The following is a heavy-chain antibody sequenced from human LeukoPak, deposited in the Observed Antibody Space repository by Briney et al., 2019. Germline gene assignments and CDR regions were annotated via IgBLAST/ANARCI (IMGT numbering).Heavy chain of an antibody. V-gene: IGHV1-2*02. CDR1: GYTLSDYY. D-gene: IGHD6-13*01. J-gene: IGHJ4*02. CDR3: ARVRGNSCDY. CDR2: IRGDTGDT. Sequence: GASVTISCKTSGYTLSDYYMHWVRQAPGQGLEWMGWIRGDTGDTDSPKKFQGRVTMTRDTSTNTAYLELSRLRYDDTAIYFCARVRGNSCDYWGQGTLVTVSP.